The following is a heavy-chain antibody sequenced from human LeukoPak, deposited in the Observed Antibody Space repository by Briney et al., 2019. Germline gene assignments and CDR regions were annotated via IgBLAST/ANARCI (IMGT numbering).Heavy chain of an antibody. CDR1: GGSISSSSYY. Sequence: SETLSLTCTVSGGSISSSSYYWGWIRQPPGKGLEWIGSIYYSGSTYYNPSLKSRVTISVDTSKNQFSLKLSSVTAADTAVYYCARDPLRIDAFDIWGQGTMVTVSS. D-gene: IGHD4-17*01. V-gene: IGHV4-39*02. CDR3: ARDPLRIDAFDI. J-gene: IGHJ3*02. CDR2: IYYSGST.